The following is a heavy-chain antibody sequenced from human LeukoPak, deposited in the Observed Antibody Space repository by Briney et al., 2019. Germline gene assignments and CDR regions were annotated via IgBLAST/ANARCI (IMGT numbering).Heavy chain of an antibody. CDR1: GFTFSSYA. CDR2: ISYDGSNK. Sequence: GGSLRLSCAASGFTFSSYAMHWVRQAPGKGLEWVAVISYDGSNKYYADSVKGRFTSRDNSKNTLYLQMNSLRAEDTAVYYCARDNDSSGWYRYYYYGMDVWGQGTTVTVSS. V-gene: IGHV3-30*04. J-gene: IGHJ6*02. D-gene: IGHD6-19*01. CDR3: ARDNDSSGWYRYYYYGMDV.